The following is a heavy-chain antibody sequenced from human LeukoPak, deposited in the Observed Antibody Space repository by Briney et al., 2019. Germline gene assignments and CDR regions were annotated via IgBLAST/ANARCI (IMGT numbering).Heavy chain of an antibody. CDR2: INHSGST. D-gene: IGHD2-2*01. CDR1: GGSFSGYY. CDR3: ARGRTLNRYCSSTSCYPRSWFDP. V-gene: IGHV4-34*01. Sequence: SETLSLTCVVYGGSFSGYYWTWIRQPPGKGLEWIGEINHSGSTNYNPSLKSRVTISVDTSKNQFSPKLSSVTAADTAVYYCARGRTLNRYCSSTSCYPRSWFDPWGQGTLVTVSS. J-gene: IGHJ5*02.